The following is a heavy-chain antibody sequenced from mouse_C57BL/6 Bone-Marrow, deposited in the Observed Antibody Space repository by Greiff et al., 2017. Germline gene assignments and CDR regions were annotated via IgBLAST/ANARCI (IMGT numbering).Heavy chain of an antibody. D-gene: IGHD1-1*01. J-gene: IGHJ2*02. V-gene: IGHV1-52*01. CDR1: GYTFTSYW. CDR2: IDPSDSET. Sequence: VQLQQPGAELVRPGSSVKLSCKASGYTFTSYWMHWVKQRPIKGLEWIGNIDPSDSETNYNQKFKDKATLTVAKSSSTAYMQLSSLTSEDSAVYYCAILQYYGSSLYFDDWGQGTSLTVSS. CDR3: AILQYYGSSLYFDD.